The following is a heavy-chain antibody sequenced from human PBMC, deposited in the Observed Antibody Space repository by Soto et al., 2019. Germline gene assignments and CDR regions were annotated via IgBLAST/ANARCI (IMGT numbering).Heavy chain of an antibody. CDR2: IYYSGST. CDR1: GGSISSGGYC. CDR3: ARGPTNGYLKPFEP. J-gene: IGHJ5*02. V-gene: IGHV4-31*03. Sequence: PSETLSLTCTVSGGSISSGGYCWSWIRQHPGKGLEWIGYIYYSGSTYYNPSLKSRVTISVDTSKNQFSLKLSSVTAADTAVYYCARGPTNGYLKPFEPWGQGTLVTVSS. D-gene: IGHD3-22*01.